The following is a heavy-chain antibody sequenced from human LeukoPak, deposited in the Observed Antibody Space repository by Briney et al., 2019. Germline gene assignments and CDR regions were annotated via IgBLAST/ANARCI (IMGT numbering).Heavy chain of an antibody. Sequence: ASVKVSCKASGGTFSSYAIIWVRQAPGQGLEWMGGIIPIFGTANYAQKFQGRVTITTDESTSTAYMELSSLRSEDTAVYYCARVHSSSWYNNWFDPWGQGTLVTVSS. V-gene: IGHV1-69*05. D-gene: IGHD6-13*01. CDR1: GGTFSSYA. J-gene: IGHJ5*02. CDR2: IIPIFGTA. CDR3: ARVHSSSWYNNWFDP.